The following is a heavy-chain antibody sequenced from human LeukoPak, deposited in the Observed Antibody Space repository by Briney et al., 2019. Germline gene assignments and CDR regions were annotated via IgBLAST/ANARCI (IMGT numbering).Heavy chain of an antibody. CDR1: GFTVSSNY. J-gene: IGHJ4*02. CDR3: AREGGTYSANFDY. V-gene: IGHV3-53*01. CDR2: IYSGGST. Sequence: GGSLRLSCAASGFTVSSNYMSWVRQAPGKGLEWVSVIYSGGSTYYADSVKGRFTISRDNSKNTLYLQMNSLRAEDTAVYYCAREGGTYSANFDYWGQGILVTVSS. D-gene: IGHD1-26*01.